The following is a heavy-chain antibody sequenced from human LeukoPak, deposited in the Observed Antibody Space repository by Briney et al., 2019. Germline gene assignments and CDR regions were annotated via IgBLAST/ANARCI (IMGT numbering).Heavy chain of an antibody. CDR2: IKSKNDGGTT. CDR1: RFTFSNAW. Sequence: GGSLRLSCAASRFTFSNAWMSWVRQAPGKGLEWVGRIKSKNDGGTTDYAAPVKGRFTISRDDSKNTLYLQMNSLKTEDTAVYYCTTGGTVTFDYWGQGTLVTVSS. J-gene: IGHJ4*02. V-gene: IGHV3-15*01. CDR3: TTGGTVTFDY. D-gene: IGHD4-17*01.